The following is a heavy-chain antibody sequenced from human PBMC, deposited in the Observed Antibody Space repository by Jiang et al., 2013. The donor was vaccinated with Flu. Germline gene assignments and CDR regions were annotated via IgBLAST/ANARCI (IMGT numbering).Heavy chain of an antibody. CDR1: GDTFSTYA. D-gene: IGHD1-26*01. Sequence: QLVESGAEVKKPGSSVKVSCKAPGDTFSTYAISWVRQAPGQGLEWVGNIMPFIGVANYAQKFQGRGTITADKSTNTVYMELSSLRSDDTAVYYCARDGYSGGYLDYWGQGTLVTVSS. CDR3: ARDGYSGGYLDY. CDR2: IMPFIGVA. V-gene: IGHV1-69*09. J-gene: IGHJ4*02.